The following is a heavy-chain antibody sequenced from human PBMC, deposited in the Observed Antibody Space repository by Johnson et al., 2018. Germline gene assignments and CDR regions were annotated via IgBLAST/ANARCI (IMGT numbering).Heavy chain of an antibody. CDR2: TYYRSKWYN. J-gene: IGHJ6*03. V-gene: IGHV6-1*01. Sequence: QVQLQQSGPGLVKPSQTLSLTCAISGDSVSSNSAAWNWIRQSPSRGLEWLGRTYYRSKWYNDYAVSVNSRITINPDTSKNQFSLQLNSVTPEDTAVYYCARDSWIQLWGVSYYYMDVWGKGTTVTVSS. CDR1: GDSVSSNSAA. CDR3: ARDSWIQLWGVSYYYMDV. D-gene: IGHD5-18*01.